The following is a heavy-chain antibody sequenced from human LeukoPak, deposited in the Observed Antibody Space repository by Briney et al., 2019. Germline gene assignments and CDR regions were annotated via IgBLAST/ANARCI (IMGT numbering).Heavy chain of an antibody. CDR3: AREPIAVAGPFDY. J-gene: IGHJ4*02. CDR2: ISYDGSNK. CDR1: GFTFSSYA. Sequence: PGGSLRLSCAASGFTFSSYAMHWVRQAPGKGLEWVAVISYDGSNKYYADSVKGRFTISRDNSKNTLYLQMNSLRAEDTAVYYCAREPIAVAGPFDYWGQGTLVTVSS. D-gene: IGHD6-19*01. V-gene: IGHV3-30*04.